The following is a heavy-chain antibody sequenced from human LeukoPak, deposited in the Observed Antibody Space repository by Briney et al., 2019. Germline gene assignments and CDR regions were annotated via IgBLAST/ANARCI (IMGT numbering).Heavy chain of an antibody. J-gene: IGHJ4*02. CDR3: AREPYYDSSGYYSYPFDY. CDR1: GGTFSSYA. CDR2: IIPIFGTA. D-gene: IGHD3-22*01. Sequence: ASVKVSCKASGGTFSSYAISWVRQAPGQGLEWMGGIIPIFGTADYAQKFQGRVTITADESTSTAYMELSSLRSEDTAVYYCAREPYYDSSGYYSYPFDYWGQGTLVTVSS. V-gene: IGHV1-69*13.